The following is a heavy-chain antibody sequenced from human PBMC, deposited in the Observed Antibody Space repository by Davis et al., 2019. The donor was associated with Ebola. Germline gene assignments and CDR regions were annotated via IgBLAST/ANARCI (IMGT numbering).Heavy chain of an antibody. Sequence: GESLKISCKGSGYSFTNYWIAWVRQMPGKGPEWMGIIYSGDSDTRYSTAFEGQVTISVDRSTNTAYLQWSSLKASDIAMYYCARQESLYGSSDYWGQGTLVTVSS. J-gene: IGHJ4*02. V-gene: IGHV5-51*01. D-gene: IGHD2/OR15-2a*01. CDR3: ARQESLYGSSDY. CDR1: GYSFTNYW. CDR2: IYSGDSDT.